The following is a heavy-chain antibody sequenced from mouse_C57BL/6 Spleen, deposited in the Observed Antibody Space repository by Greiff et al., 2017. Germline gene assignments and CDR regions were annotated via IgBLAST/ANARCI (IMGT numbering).Heavy chain of an antibody. V-gene: IGHV1-61*01. D-gene: IGHD2-5*01. CDR3: ARRGSNSAWFAY. CDR1: GYTFTSYW. J-gene: IGHJ3*01. Sequence: QVHVKQPGAELVRPGSSVKLSCKASGYTFTSYWMDWVKQRPGQGLEWIGNIYPSDSETHYNQKFKDKATLTVDKSSSTAYMQLSSLTSEDSAVYYCARRGSNSAWFAYWGQGTLVTVSA. CDR2: IYPSDSET.